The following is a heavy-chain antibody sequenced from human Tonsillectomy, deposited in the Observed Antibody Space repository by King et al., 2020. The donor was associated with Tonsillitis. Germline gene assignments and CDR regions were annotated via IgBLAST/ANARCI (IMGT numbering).Heavy chain of an antibody. Sequence: VQLVESGGGLVQPGGSLRLSCAASGFTFSSYEMNWVRQAPGKGLEWVSYISSSGSTIHYADSVKGRFTISRDNAKNALYLQMNSLRAEDTAVYYCAREQSVPVGANPHFDYWGQGTLVTVSS. CDR3: AREQSVPVGANPHFDY. D-gene: IGHD1-26*01. J-gene: IGHJ4*02. CDR1: GFTFSSYE. V-gene: IGHV3-48*03. CDR2: ISSSGSTI.